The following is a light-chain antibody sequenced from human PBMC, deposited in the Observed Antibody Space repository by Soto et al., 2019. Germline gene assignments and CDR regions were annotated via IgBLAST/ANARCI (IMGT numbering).Light chain of an antibody. CDR2: KVS. CDR1: QGLVYRDGITY. Sequence: VVLTQSPLSLPVTLGQPASISCRSSQGLVYRDGITYLNWLHQRPGQSPRRLIYKVSYRDSGVPDRFSGSGSGTDFTLKIIRVEDEDVGTYYCMQGSAWPATFGPGTKLEIK. CDR3: MQGSAWPAT. V-gene: IGKV2-30*01. J-gene: IGKJ3*01.